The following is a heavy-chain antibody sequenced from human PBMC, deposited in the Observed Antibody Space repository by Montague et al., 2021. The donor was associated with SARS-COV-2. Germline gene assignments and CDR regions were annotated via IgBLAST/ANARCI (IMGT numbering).Heavy chain of an antibody. CDR1: GGSISSSSHY. D-gene: IGHD3-10*01. Sequence: SETLSLTCTVSGGSISSSSHYWGWIRQPPGKGLEWIGSIYYSGSTYYNPSLKSRVTISVDTSKNQFSLKLSSVTAADTAVYYCASHPSVLLWFGELLSDRFDPWGQGTLVTVSS. J-gene: IGHJ5*02. CDR2: IYYSGST. V-gene: IGHV4-39*01. CDR3: ASHPSVLLWFGELLSDRFDP.